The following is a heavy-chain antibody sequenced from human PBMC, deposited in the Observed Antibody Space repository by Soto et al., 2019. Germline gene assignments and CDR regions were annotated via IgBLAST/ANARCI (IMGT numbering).Heavy chain of an antibody. Sequence: PGGALRLSCEASCLTFSNAWINWIPQAAGKGLEWVCRIKSKTDGGTPDYAAPVKGRFAISRDDSKNMVYLQMNSLKTEDTGIYYCPTDSYSSIIVVRFDYWGHGTLVTVSS. J-gene: IGHJ4*01. D-gene: IGHD3-22*01. CDR2: IKSKTDGGTP. V-gene: IGHV3-15*07. CDR1: CLTFSNAW. CDR3: PTDSYSSIIVVRFDY.